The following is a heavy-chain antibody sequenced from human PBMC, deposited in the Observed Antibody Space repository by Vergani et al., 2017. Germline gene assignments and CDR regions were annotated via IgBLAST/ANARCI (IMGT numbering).Heavy chain of an antibody. D-gene: IGHD2-2*01. CDR1: GYTFTSYA. J-gene: IGHJ5*02. CDR2: INTNTGNP. Sequence: QVQLVPSGSELKKPGASVKVSCKASGYTFTSYAMNWVRQAPGQGLEWMGWINTNTGNPTYAQGFTGRFVFSLDTSVSTAYLQISSLKSEDTAVYYCARGSPSAFLPYCSSTSCYDNLFDPWGQGTLVTVSS. V-gene: IGHV7-4-1*02. CDR3: ARGSPSAFLPYCSSTSCYDNLFDP.